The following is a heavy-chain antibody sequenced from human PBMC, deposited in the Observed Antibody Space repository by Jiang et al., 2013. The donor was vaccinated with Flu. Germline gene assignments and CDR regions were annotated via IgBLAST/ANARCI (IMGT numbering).Heavy chain of an antibody. CDR2: ISYDGGNK. J-gene: IGHJ6*02. Sequence: SGGGVVQPGRSLRLSCAASGFTFSSYAMHWVRQAPGKGLEWVAVISYDGGNKYYADSVKGRFTISRDNSKNTLYLQMNSLRAEDTAVYYCARDVLGGDYGMDVWGQGTTVTVSS. CDR1: GFTFSSYA. D-gene: IGHD3-10*01. V-gene: IGHV3-30-3*01. CDR3: ARDVLGGDYGMDV.